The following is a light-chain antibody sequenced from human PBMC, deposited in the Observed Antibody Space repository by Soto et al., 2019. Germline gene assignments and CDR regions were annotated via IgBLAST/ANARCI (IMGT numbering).Light chain of an antibody. CDR1: SSDVGGYNY. CDR3: ISYTSSSTSYV. CDR2: EVS. V-gene: IGLV2-14*01. Sequence: QSVLTRPASVSGSPGQSITISCTGTSSDVGGYNYVAWYQQHPGKVPRLMIYEVSNRPSGVSNRFSGSKSGSTASLTISGLQAEDEADYYCISYTSSSTSYVFGTGTKVTVL. J-gene: IGLJ1*01.